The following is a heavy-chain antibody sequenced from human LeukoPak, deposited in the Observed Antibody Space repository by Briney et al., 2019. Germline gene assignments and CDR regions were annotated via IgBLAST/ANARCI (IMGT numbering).Heavy chain of an antibody. CDR2: IRGKAYGGTT. Sequence: GGSLRLSCTASGFIFGDYAMNWVRQAPGKELKWVGFIRGKAYGGTTEYAASVKGRFSISRDDSKGIAYLQMNSLKAEDTAVYYCTRDSRPARTVLNWFDPWGQGTLVTVSS. D-gene: IGHD2-2*01. J-gene: IGHJ5*02. CDR3: TRDSRPARTVLNWFDP. V-gene: IGHV3-49*04. CDR1: GFIFGDYA.